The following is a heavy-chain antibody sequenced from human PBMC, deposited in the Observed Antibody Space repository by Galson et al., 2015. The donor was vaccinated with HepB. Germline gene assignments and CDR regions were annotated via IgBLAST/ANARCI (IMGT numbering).Heavy chain of an antibody. CDR1: GYTFTGYY. CDR3: AREVDCSSSTSCLDY. D-gene: IGHD2-2*01. CDR2: INPNSGGT. V-gene: IGHV1-2*06. Sequence: SVKVSCRASGYTFTGYYMHWVRQAPGQGLEWMGRINPNSGGTNYAQKFQGRVTMTRDTSISTAYMELSRLRSDDTAVYYCAREVDCSSSTSCLDYWGQGTLVTVSS. J-gene: IGHJ4*02.